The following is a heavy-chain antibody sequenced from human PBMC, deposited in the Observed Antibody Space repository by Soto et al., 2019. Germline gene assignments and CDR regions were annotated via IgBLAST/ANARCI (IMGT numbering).Heavy chain of an antibody. V-gene: IGHV3-23*01. J-gene: IGHJ4*02. Sequence: LRLSCAASGFTFTKSGMSWVRQAPGKGLEWVAGIGGSGRKTYYADSVKGRFSISRDNSKNSLFLQMNSLSADDTAIYYCAKDGLSDSPSAIDYWGLGTLVTVSS. CDR3: AKDGLSDSPSAIDY. D-gene: IGHD6-13*01. CDR2: IGGSGRKT. CDR1: GFTFTKSG.